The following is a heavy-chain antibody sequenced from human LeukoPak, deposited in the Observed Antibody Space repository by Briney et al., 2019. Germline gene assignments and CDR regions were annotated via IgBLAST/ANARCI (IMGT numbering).Heavy chain of an antibody. J-gene: IGHJ4*02. CDR3: ARVQYCSGGSCHNLRLFDQ. CDR1: GDSINSGEHY. CDR2: IYHSGTT. Sequence: SETLSLTCTVSGDSINSGEHYWRWIRQPPGKGLEWIGHIYHSGTTYYNPSVKSRMTISVDTSKNQFSLNLRSVTAVDTAVYYCARVQYCSGGSCHNLRLFDQWGQGTLVTVSS. V-gene: IGHV4-30-4*08. D-gene: IGHD2-15*01.